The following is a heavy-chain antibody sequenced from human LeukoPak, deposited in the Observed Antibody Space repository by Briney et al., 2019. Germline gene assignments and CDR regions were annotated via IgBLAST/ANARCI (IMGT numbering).Heavy chain of an antibody. Sequence: PSETLSLTCAVYGGSFSGYYWSWIRQPPGKGLEWIGEINHRGSTNYNPSLKSRVTISVDTSKNQFSLKLSSVTAADTAVYYCARAGYSSGWYRFDPWGQGTLVTVSS. CDR3: ARAGYSSGWYRFDP. V-gene: IGHV4-34*01. J-gene: IGHJ5*02. CDR2: INHRGST. CDR1: GGSFSGYY. D-gene: IGHD6-19*01.